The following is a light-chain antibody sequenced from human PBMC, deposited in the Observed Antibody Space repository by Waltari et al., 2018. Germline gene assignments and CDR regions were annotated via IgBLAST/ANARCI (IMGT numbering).Light chain of an antibody. CDR3: QQHDNLPLT. J-gene: IGKJ4*01. CDR2: DAS. Sequence: EIVLTQSPGTVSLSPGERATLSCRASQNVDNYVAWYQQRPGQTPKLLIYDASNRATGVPARFSGSGSGTDFTLTISGLEPEDFATYYCQQHDNLPLTFGGGTKVEIK. V-gene: IGKV3-11*01. CDR1: QNVDNY.